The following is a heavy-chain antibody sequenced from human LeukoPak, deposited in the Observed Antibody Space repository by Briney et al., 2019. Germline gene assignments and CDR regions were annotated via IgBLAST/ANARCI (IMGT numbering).Heavy chain of an antibody. D-gene: IGHD6-13*01. CDR3: ARDRWQQLVDWYFDY. CDR2: ITSSSSYK. V-gene: IGHV3-21*01. J-gene: IGHJ4*02. Sequence: GGSLRLSCAAPGFTFSNYNMNWVRQAPGKGLEWISSITSSSSYKFYADSVKGRFTISRDNSKNTLYLQMNSLRAEDTAVYYCARDRWQQLVDWYFDYWGQGTLVTVSS. CDR1: GFTFSNYN.